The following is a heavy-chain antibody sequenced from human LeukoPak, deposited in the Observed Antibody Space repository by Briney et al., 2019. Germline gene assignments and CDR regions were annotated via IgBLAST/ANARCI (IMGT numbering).Heavy chain of an antibody. V-gene: IGHV4-4*07. CDR3: ARVIYDYVWGSYRFGAFDI. CDR1: GGSISSYY. Sequence: PSETLSLTCTVSGGSISSYYWSWIRQPAGKGLEWIGRIYTSGSTNYNPSLKRRGTMSVDTSKNQFSLKLSSVTAADTGVYYCARVIYDYVWGSYRFGAFDIWGQGTMVTVSS. CDR2: IYTSGST. D-gene: IGHD3-16*02. J-gene: IGHJ3*02.